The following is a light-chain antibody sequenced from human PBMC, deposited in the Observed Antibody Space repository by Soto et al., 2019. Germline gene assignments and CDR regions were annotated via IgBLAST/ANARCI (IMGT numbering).Light chain of an antibody. J-gene: IGKJ4*01. CDR2: DAS. V-gene: IGKV3-20*01. Sequence: EIVLTQSPDTLSLSPGERATLSCRASQSVRNNYLAWYQQKPGQAPRFLIYDASSRATGIPDRFSGSGSGTDFTLTISRLEPEDIAVYYCQQYGSTPLTFGGGTKVDIE. CDR3: QQYGSTPLT. CDR1: QSVRNNY.